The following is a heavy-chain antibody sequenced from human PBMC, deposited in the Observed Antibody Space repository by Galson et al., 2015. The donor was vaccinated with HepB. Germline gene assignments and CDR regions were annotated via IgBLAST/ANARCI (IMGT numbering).Heavy chain of an antibody. CDR1: GYTFTSYG. CDR3: ARGPYYYDSSGLIDY. D-gene: IGHD3-22*01. J-gene: IGHJ4*02. V-gene: IGHV1-18*04. Sequence: SVKVSCKASGYTFTSYGISWVRQAPGQGLEWMGWISAYNGNTNYAQKLQGRVTMTTDTSTSTAYMELRSLRSDDTAVYYCARGPYYYDSSGLIDYWGQGTPVTVSS. CDR2: ISAYNGNT.